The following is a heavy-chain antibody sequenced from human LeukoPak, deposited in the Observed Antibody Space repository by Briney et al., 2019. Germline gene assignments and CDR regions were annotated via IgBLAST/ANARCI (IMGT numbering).Heavy chain of an antibody. Sequence: PGGSLRLSCAASGFTFSDYYMSWIRQAPGKGLEWVAVISCDGSYKYYADSVKGRFTIFRDNSKNTLYLQMNSLRAEDAAVYYCAKDSPYCSGGSCYSPYYYYGVDVWGQGTTVTVSS. D-gene: IGHD2-15*01. J-gene: IGHJ6*02. CDR1: GFTFSDYY. CDR2: ISCDGSYK. CDR3: AKDSPYCSGGSCYSPYYYYGVDV. V-gene: IGHV3-30*18.